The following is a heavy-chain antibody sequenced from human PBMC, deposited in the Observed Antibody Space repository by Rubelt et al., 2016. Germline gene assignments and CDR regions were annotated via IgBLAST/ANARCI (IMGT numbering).Heavy chain of an antibody. V-gene: IGHV4-39*02. D-gene: IGHD5-18*01. J-gene: IGHJ4*02. CDR2: SGST. Sequence: SGSTYYNPSLKSRVTISVDTSKNQFSLKLSSVTAADTAVYYCARENTAMVEGYWGQGTLVTVSS. CDR3: ARENTAMVEGY.